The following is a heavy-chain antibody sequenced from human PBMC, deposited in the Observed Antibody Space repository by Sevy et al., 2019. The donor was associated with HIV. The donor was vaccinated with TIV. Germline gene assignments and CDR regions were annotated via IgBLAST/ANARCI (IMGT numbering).Heavy chain of an antibody. V-gene: IGHV3-30*18. CDR1: GFTFSSYA. J-gene: IGHJ1*01. CDR2: ISYDGNNK. Sequence: GGSLRLSCAASGFTFSSYAIDWVRQTPGMGLEWVAVISYDGNNKYYADSVKGRFTISRDNSKNTLYVQMNSLRAEDTAVYYCANDHNLCAEGGFLDHWGQGTLVTVSS. D-gene: IGHD1-26*01. CDR3: ANDHNLCAEGGFLDH.